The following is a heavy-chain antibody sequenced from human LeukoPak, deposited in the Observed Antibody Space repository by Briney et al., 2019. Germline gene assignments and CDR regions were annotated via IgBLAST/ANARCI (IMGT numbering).Heavy chain of an antibody. CDR3: ARQTAKNVDTARFDY. J-gene: IGHJ4*02. CDR2: IYYSGST. Sequence: PSETLSLTCTISGGSINNYYWSWIRQPPGKGLEWIGYIYYSGSTNYNPSLNSRVNISLDTSKNQLSLRLSSVTAADTAVYYCARQTAKNVDTARFDYWGQGTLVTVSS. CDR1: GGSINNYY. V-gene: IGHV4-59*08. D-gene: IGHD5-18*01.